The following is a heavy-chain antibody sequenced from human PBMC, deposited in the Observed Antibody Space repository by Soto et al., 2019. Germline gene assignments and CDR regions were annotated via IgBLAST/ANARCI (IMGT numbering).Heavy chain of an antibody. Sequence: SSETLSLTCTVSGGSISSDDYYWNWIRHRPGKGLEWIGNIYYRVNTNYNPSLKSRIITSMDMSENQFSLKLTSVTAADTAVYYCARGWDYYGRDVWGQGTTVSVSS. CDR3: ARGWDYYGRDV. CDR1: GGSISSDDYY. D-gene: IGHD3-16*01. J-gene: IGHJ6*02. V-gene: IGHV4-31*03. CDR2: IYYRVNT.